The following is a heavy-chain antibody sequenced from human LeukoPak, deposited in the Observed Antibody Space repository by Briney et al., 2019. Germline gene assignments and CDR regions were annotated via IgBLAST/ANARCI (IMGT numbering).Heavy chain of an antibody. CDR2: IYRSGSA. D-gene: IGHD3-9*01. Sequence: GSLRLSCAASGFTVSSNYMSWVRQAPGKGLEWIGNIYRSGSASYNPSLKSRVTISLHTSKNQFSLKLTSVTAADTAVYYCARIDWYLRGDAFDIWGQGTMVIVSA. CDR1: GFTVSSNY. J-gene: IGHJ3*02. CDR3: ARIDWYLRGDAFDI. V-gene: IGHV4-59*08.